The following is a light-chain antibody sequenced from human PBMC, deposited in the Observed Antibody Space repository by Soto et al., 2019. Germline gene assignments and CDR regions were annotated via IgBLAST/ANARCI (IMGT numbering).Light chain of an antibody. CDR2: DVG. Sequence: QSALTQPASVSGSPGQSIAISCTGTSSVVGGYNYVSWYQQHPDKAPKLIIYDVGDRPSGVSDRFSGSKSGNTASLTISGLQAEDEAHYYCTSYTSSSTYVFGTGNKVTVL. J-gene: IGLJ1*01. CDR3: TSYTSSSTYV. CDR1: SSVVGGYNY. V-gene: IGLV2-14*01.